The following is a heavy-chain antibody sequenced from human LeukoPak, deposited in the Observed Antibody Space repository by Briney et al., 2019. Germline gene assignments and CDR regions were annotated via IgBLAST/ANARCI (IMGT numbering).Heavy chain of an antibody. CDR1: GGTFSSYA. CDR2: IIPILGIA. CDR3: ARDRLVVTKAFDI. J-gene: IGHJ3*02. D-gene: IGHD5-12*01. V-gene: IGHV1-69*04. Sequence: ASVKASCKASGGTFSSYAISWVRQAPGQGLERMGRIIPILGIANYAQKFQGRVTITADKSTSTAYMELSSLRSEDTAVYYCARDRLVVTKAFDIWGQGTMVTVSS.